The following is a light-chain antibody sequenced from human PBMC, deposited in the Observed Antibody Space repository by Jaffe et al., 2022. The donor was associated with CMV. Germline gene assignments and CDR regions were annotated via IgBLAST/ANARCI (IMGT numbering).Light chain of an antibody. CDR3: QRYVTSPSTAPRYA. CDR2: GAS. V-gene: IGKV3-20*01. CDR1: QSIGSDF. J-gene: IGKJ2*01. Sequence: ETVLTQSPGTLSLSPGERATLSCRASQSIGSDFLAWYQQKPGQPPRLLIHGASRRATGVPDRFSGSGSGTDFTLTIDRLEPEDFALYYCQRYVTSPSTAPRYAFGQGTKLEI.